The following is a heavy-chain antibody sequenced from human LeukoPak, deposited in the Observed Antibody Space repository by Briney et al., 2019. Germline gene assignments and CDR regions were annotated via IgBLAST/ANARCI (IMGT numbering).Heavy chain of an antibody. CDR2: ISAYNGKT. CDR1: GYTFTSYG. CDR3: ARGTIRGQDYYYMDV. V-gene: IGHV1-18*01. Sequence: GASVKVSCKASGYTFTSYGINWVRQAPGQGLEWRGWISAYNGKTNYAQKLQGRVTMTTDTSTSTVYMELRSLRSDDTAVYYCARGTIRGQDYYYMDVWGKGTTVTVSS. D-gene: IGHD4/OR15-4a*01. J-gene: IGHJ6*03.